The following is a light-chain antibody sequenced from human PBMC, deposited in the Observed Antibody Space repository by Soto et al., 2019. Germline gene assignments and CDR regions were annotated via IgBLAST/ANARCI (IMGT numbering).Light chain of an antibody. V-gene: IGLV2-8*01. CDR1: SSDVGAYGY. Sequence: QSVLTQPPSASGSPGQSVTISCTGTSSDVGAYGYVSWYQQHPGKAPKLMIYEVSKRPSGVPDRFSGSKSGNTASLTVSGLQAEDEADYYCSSYAGSNNFVVFGGGTKLTVL. CDR2: EVS. J-gene: IGLJ2*01. CDR3: SSYAGSNNFVV.